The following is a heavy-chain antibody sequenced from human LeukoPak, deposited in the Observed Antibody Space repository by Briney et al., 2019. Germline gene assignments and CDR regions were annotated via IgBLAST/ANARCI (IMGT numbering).Heavy chain of an antibody. CDR2: ISSSSSYI. CDR3: ASITMIVVVGGPTPIKEPQDY. CDR1: GFTFSSYS. V-gene: IGHV3-21*01. J-gene: IGHJ4*02. Sequence: TGGSLRLSCAASGFTFSSYSMNWVRQAPGKGLEWVSSISSSSSYIYYADSVKGRFTISRDNAKNSLYLQMNSLRAEDTAVYYCASITMIVVVGGPTPIKEPQDYWGQGTLVTVSS. D-gene: IGHD3-22*01.